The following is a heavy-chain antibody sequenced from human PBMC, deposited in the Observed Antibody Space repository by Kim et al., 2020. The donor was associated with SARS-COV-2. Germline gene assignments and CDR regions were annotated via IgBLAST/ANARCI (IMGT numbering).Heavy chain of an antibody. J-gene: IGHJ4*02. CDR1: GFTFSSYG. V-gene: IGHV3-30*18. D-gene: IGHD6-19*01. Sequence: GGSLRLSCAASGFTFSSYGMHWVRQAPGKGLEWVAVISYDGSNKYYADSVKGRFTISRDNSKNTLYLQMNSLRAEDTAVYYCAKDVAGLGKGSMNPGDYWGQGTLVTVSS. CDR2: ISYDGSNK. CDR3: AKDVAGLGKGSMNPGDY.